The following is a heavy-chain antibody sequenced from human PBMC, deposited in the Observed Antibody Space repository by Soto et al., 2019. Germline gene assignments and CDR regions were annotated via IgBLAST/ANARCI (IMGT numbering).Heavy chain of an antibody. J-gene: IGHJ4*02. CDR3: AHRVLRTVFGLVTTTAIYFDF. D-gene: IGHD3-3*01. CDR1: GFSLTTSGVG. Sequence: QITLNESGPTQVNPRQTLTLTCTFSGFSLTTSGVGVRWIRQSPGKAPEWLALLYWDDDKRYSPSLKSRLTTTKDSSKNQVVLTMADLDPADTATYYCAHRVLRTVFGLVTTTAIYFDFWGQGTPVAVSS. V-gene: IGHV2-5*02. CDR2: LYWDDDK.